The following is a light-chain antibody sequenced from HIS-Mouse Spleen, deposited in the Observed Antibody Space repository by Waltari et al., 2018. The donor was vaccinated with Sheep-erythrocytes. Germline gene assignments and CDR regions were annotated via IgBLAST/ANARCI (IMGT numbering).Light chain of an antibody. J-gene: IGKJ2*01. CDR1: RSVSSY. CDR3: QQRSNWYT. CDR2: DAS. Sequence: EIVLTQSPATLSLSPGETATLSCRASRSVSSYLAWYQQKPDQAPRLLIYDASNRATGIPARFSGSGSGTDFTLTISSLEPEDFAVYYCQQRSNWYTFGQGTKLEIK. V-gene: IGKV3-11*01.